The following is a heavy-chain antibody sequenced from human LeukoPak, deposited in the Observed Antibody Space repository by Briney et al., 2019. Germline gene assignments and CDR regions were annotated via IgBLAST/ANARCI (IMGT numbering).Heavy chain of an antibody. Sequence: SQTLSLTCTVSGVSISSGGYYWSWIRQHAGKGLEWIGYIYYSGSTYYNPSLKSRVTISVDTSKNQFSLKLSSVTAADTAVYYCASVERYFDWLYGAFDIWGQGTMVTVSS. CDR1: GVSISSGGYY. J-gene: IGHJ3*02. D-gene: IGHD3-9*01. CDR3: ASVERYFDWLYGAFDI. CDR2: IYYSGST. V-gene: IGHV4-31*03.